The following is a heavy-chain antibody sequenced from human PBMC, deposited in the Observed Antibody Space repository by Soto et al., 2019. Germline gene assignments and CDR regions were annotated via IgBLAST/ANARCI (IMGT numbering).Heavy chain of an antibody. D-gene: IGHD3-3*01. V-gene: IGHV4-34*01. J-gene: IGHJ5*02. CDR2: INDSGNT. CDR1: GGSFSGYY. CDR3: ARSGVFWSGSIAYNWFDP. Sequence: PSETLSLTCVVHGGSFSGYYWTWIRQPPGKGLEWIGEINDSGNTNYNPSLKSRVTMSVDTSKNQFSLKLNSVTAADTAVYYCARSGVFWSGSIAYNWFDPWGQGTLVTVSS.